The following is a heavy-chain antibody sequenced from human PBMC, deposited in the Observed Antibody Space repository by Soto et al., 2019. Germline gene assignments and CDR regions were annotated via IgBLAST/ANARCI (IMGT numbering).Heavy chain of an antibody. D-gene: IGHD5-12*01. CDR1: GFTFSSYG. J-gene: IGHJ3*02. CDR2: ISYDGSNK. V-gene: IGHV3-30*18. Sequence: QVQLVESGGGVVQPGRSLRLSCAASGFTFSSYGMHWVRQAPGKGLEWVAVISYDGSNKYYADSVKGRFTISRDNSKNTLYLQMNSLRAEDTAVYYCSKGGWGYSGYDWFAFDSWGQGTMVTVSS. CDR3: SKGGWGYSGYDWFAFDS.